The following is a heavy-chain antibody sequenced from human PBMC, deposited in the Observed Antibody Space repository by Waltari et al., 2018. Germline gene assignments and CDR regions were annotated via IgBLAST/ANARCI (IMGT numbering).Heavy chain of an antibody. CDR3: ARLSRTGVPFRPEVIDY. J-gene: IGHJ4*02. V-gene: IGHV5-51*01. D-gene: IGHD2-8*02. CDR1: GYTFTNYW. Sequence: EVQLVQSGGGVKKPGESLKISCKGSGYTFTNYWIGWVRQMPGKGLEWMGIIYPSDSDTTYSPSFQGQVTISADKSISTAYLQWSSLKASDSARYYCARLSRTGVPFRPEVIDYWGQGSLVTVSS. CDR2: IYPSDSDT.